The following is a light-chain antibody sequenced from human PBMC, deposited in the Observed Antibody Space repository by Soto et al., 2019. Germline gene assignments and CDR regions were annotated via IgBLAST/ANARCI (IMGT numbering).Light chain of an antibody. CDR2: EVT. CDR1: SSDVGGYDF. J-gene: IGLJ1*01. V-gene: IGLV2-14*01. Sequence: QSVLTQPASVSGSPGQSITISCTGTSSDVGGYDFVSWYRQYPGQAPKILIYEVTHRPSGVPDRFSGSKSGNTASLTIYGLQADDEADYYCSSYTITSSPVFGPGTRSPS. CDR3: SSYTITSSPV.